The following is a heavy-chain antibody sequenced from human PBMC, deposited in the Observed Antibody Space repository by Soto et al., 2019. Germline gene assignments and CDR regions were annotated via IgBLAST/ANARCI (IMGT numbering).Heavy chain of an antibody. D-gene: IGHD3-10*01. CDR3: AKGASGNYYSAFDY. J-gene: IGHJ4*02. CDR1: GFTFSSYA. Sequence: GGSLRLSCAASGFTFSSYAMSWVRQAPGRGLECVSGISGSGDSTYYAGSVKGRFAISRDTSKNTLYLQMNSLRAEDTAVYYCAKGASGNYYSAFDYWGQGTLVTVSS. V-gene: IGHV3-23*01. CDR2: ISGSGDST.